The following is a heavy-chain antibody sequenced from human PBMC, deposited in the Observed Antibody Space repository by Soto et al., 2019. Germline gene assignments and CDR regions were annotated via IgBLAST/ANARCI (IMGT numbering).Heavy chain of an antibody. Sequence: EAQLLASGGGLVQPGGSLRLSCAVSGFTFSTYAMSWVRQAPGKGLQWVSAISGNGGSPHYADSVEGRFTISRDNSKNTRYLQMNSLRAEDTAVYYCAKTGGIAAVDYWGQGTLVTVSS. V-gene: IGHV3-23*01. D-gene: IGHD6-25*01. CDR2: ISGNGGSP. CDR1: GFTFSTYA. CDR3: AKTGGIAAVDY. J-gene: IGHJ4*02.